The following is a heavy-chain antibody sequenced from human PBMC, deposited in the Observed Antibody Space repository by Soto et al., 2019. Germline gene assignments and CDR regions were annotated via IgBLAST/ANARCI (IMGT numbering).Heavy chain of an antibody. J-gene: IGHJ6*02. D-gene: IGHD6-13*01. Sequence: PGGSLRLSCAASGFTFSSYSMNWVRQAPGKGLEWVSSISSSSSYIYYADSVKGRFTISRDNAKNSLYLQMNSLRAEDTAVYYCARRGIAAPQGMDVWGQGTTVTVSS. V-gene: IGHV3-21*01. CDR3: ARRGIAAPQGMDV. CDR2: ISSSSSYI. CDR1: GFTFSSYS.